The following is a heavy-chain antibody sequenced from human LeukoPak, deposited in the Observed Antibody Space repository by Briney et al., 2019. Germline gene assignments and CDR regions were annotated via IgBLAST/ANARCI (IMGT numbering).Heavy chain of an antibody. CDR3: AKVGQPWSIWDYFDY. CDR2: IKTDGSIT. Sequence: GGSLRLSCAASGFSFSVYWMHWVRQAPGKGPVWVSRIKTDGSITDYADFVKGRFTISRDNSKNTLYLQMNSLRAGDTAVYYCAKVGQPWSIWDYFDYWGQGTLVTVSS. CDR1: GFSFSVYW. V-gene: IGHV3-74*01. D-gene: IGHD3-16*01. J-gene: IGHJ4*02.